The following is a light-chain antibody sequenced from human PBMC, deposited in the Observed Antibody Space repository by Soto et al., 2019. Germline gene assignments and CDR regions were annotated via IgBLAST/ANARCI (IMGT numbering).Light chain of an antibody. CDR1: SSNIGNNY. J-gene: IGLJ2*01. CDR2: ENN. Sequence: QSVVTQPPSVSAAPGQTVTISCSGSSSNIGNNYVSWYQQLPGTAPKLLIYENNKRPSGIPDRFSGSKSGTSATLGITGLQTGDEADYYCGTWDSSLSAMVFGGGTKLTVL. V-gene: IGLV1-51*02. CDR3: GTWDSSLSAMV.